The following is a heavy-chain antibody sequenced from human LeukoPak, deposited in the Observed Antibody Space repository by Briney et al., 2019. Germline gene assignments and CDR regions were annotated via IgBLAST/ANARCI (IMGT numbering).Heavy chain of an antibody. V-gene: IGHV3-48*01. Sequence: GGSLRLSCAASGFTFSSYSMNWVRQAPGKGLEWVSYISSSSSTIYYADSVKGRFTISRDNAKNSLYLLMSSLRAEDTALYYCARDRDDFWSGSPDYWGQGTPVTVSS. J-gene: IGHJ4*02. CDR1: GFTFSSYS. CDR2: ISSSSSTI. CDR3: ARDRDDFWSGSPDY. D-gene: IGHD3-3*01.